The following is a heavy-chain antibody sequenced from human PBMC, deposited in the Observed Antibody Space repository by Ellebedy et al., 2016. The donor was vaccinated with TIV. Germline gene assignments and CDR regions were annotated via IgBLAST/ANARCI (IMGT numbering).Heavy chain of an antibody. V-gene: IGHV3-49*03. CDR3: TKDEDRGTAAD. D-gene: IGHD3-22*01. CDR2: LRSKAYGEII. CDR1: GFRFGDFA. J-gene: IGHJ4*02. Sequence: GESLKISCTTSGFRFGDFAVSWFRQAPGKGLEWLTVLRSKAYGEIIEYAASVKGRFTISRDDSKSIAYLQMNSLKAEDTAMYYCTKDEDRGTAADWGQGTLVTVSS.